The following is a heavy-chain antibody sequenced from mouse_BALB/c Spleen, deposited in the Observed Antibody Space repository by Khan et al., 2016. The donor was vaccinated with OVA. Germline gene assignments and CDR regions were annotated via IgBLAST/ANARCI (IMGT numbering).Heavy chain of an antibody. Sequence: QIQLVQSGPELKKPGETVKISCKASGYTFTNYGMNWVKQAPGKGLKWMGWINTYTGEPTYADDFKGRFAFSLDTSASTAYLQINNLKNEDTATYLCARPPYFSYVMVYWGQGTSVTGSS. D-gene: IGHD2-10*01. J-gene: IGHJ4*01. CDR1: GYTFTNYG. CDR3: ARPPYFSYVMVY. V-gene: IGHV9-3-1*01. CDR2: INTYTGEP.